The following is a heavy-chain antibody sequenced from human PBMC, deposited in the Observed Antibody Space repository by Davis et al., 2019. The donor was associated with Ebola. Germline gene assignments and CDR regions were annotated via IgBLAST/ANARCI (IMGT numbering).Heavy chain of an antibody. CDR2: INSDGSTT. V-gene: IGHV3-74*01. D-gene: IGHD1-1*01. CDR1: GFTFRNYW. Sequence: PAGSLTLSCAASGFTFRNYWMHWVRPAPGKGLVWVSRINSDGSTTNYADSVKGRITISRDNAKNSLYLQMNTLRAEDTAVYYCARTSGTTEIFLGWGQGTLVTVSS. J-gene: IGHJ4*02. CDR3: ARTSGTTEIFLG.